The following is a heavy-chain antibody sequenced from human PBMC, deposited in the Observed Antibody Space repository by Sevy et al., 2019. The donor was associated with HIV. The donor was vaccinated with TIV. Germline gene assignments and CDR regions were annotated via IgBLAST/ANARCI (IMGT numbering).Heavy chain of an antibody. V-gene: IGHV4-61*01. CDR1: GVSVSSDTYY. CDR3: AREPYFFDKGGYYWDY. CDR2: VYHTGST. J-gene: IGHJ4*02. Sequence: SETLSLTCAVSGVSVSSDTYYWSWIRQPPGKGLEWIGYVYHTGSTNYSPSFKSRVTISADTSKNQFSLRLFSVAAADTAVYYCAREPYFFDKGGYYWDYWGQGALVTVSS. D-gene: IGHD3-22*01.